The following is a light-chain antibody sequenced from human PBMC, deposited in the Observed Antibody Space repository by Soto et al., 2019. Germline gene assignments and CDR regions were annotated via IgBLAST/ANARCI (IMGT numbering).Light chain of an antibody. CDR3: QQRSNWPPVT. CDR1: QSVSSY. CDR2: DAS. V-gene: IGKV3-11*01. J-gene: IGKJ4*01. Sequence: EIVLTQSPATLSLSPGERATLSCRASQSVSSYLAWYQQKPGQAPRLLIYDASNRATGIPARFSGSGSGTAFTLTISSLEHEDFAIYYCQQRSNWPPVTFGGGTKLEIK.